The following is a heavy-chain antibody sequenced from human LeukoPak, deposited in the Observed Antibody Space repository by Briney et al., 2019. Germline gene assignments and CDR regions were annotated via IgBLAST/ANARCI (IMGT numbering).Heavy chain of an antibody. CDR3: TSNGSGQAR. V-gene: IGHV1-69*13. D-gene: IGHD6-25*01. CDR2: IIPIFGTA. CDR1: GGTFSSYA. J-gene: IGHJ4*02. Sequence: ASVKVSCKASGGTFSSYAISWVRQAPGQGLEWMGGIIPIFGTANYAQKFQGRVTITADESTSTAYMELSSLRSDDTAVYYCTSNGSGQARWGQGTLVTVSS.